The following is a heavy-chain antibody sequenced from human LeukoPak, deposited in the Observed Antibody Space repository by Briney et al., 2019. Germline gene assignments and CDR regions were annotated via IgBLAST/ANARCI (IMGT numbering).Heavy chain of an antibody. Sequence: AVKVSCKASGGTFSSYAISWVRQAPGQGLEWMGGIIPIFGTANYAQKFQGRVTITADESTSTAYMELSSLRSEDTAVYYCARDRESYGSGSYFDYWGQGTLVTVSS. CDR1: GGTFSSYA. J-gene: IGHJ4*02. V-gene: IGHV1-69*13. CDR3: ARDRESYGSGSYFDY. D-gene: IGHD3-10*01. CDR2: IIPIFGTA.